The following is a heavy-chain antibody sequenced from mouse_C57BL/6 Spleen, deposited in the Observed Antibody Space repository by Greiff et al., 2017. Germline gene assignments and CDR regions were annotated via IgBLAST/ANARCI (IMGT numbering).Heavy chain of an antibody. D-gene: IGHD4-1*01. CDR2: ISYDGSH. V-gene: IGHV3-6*01. CDR3: ARGAGTPFDY. CDR1: GYSIPSGYY. Sequence: VQLKESGPGLVKPSQSLSLTCSFTGYSIPSGYYWNWIRQFPGNQLEWMGYISYDGSHNYNPSLKNRISITRDTSKNQFFLKLNSVTTEDTATYYCARGAGTPFDYWGQGTTLTVSS. J-gene: IGHJ2*01.